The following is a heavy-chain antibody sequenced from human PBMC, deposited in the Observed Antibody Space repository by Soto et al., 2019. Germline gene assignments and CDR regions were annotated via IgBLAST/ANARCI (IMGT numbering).Heavy chain of an antibody. V-gene: IGHV1-3*01. CDR3: ARGVENIAVVVDVFGYYGMDV. Sequence: GSSVKVSCKASGYSFTSYAMYWVGPAPGRRLEWMGCINAGNGNTKYSQKFQGRVTITSDTSESTASMGLSSLRSEDTAVYFCARGVENIAVVVDVFGYYGMDVW. J-gene: IGHJ6*01. D-gene: IGHD2-2*01. CDR2: INAGNGNT. CDR1: GYSFTSYA.